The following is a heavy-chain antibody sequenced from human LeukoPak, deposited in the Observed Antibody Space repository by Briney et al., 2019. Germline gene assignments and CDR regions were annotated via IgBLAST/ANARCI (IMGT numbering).Heavy chain of an antibody. V-gene: IGHV3-23*01. CDR2: ISGSGGST. Sequence: GGSLRLSCAASGFTFSSYEMSWVRQAPGKGLEWVSAISGSGGSTYYADSVKGRFTISRDNSKNTLYLQMNSLRAEDTAVYYCAKVRQWHDAFDIWGQGTMVTVSS. CDR3: AKVRQWHDAFDI. D-gene: IGHD6-19*01. CDR1: GFTFSSYE. J-gene: IGHJ3*02.